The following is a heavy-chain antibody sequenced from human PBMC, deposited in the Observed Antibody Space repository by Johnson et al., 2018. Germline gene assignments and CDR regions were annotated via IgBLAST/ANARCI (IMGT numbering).Heavy chain of an antibody. D-gene: IGHD2-2*01. CDR2: IKQDGSET. CDR3: ARTYCSSTSCYLGPYYYYYMDV. CDR1: GFTFSRSW. J-gene: IGHJ6*03. Sequence: VQLVESGGGLVQPGGSXRLSCAASGFTFSRSWMSWVRQAPGKGLAWVASIKQDGSETYHVDSVKGRVTIPRDHATNFLSRQMSSLRADDTAVYYCARTYCSSTSCYLGPYYYYYMDVWGKGTTVTVSS. V-gene: IGHV3-7*01.